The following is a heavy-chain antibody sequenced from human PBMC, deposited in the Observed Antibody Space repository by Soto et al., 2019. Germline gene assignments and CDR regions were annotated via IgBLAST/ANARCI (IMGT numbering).Heavy chain of an antibody. Sequence: ESGGGVVQPGRSLRLSCAASGFTVSDYDMHWVRQAPCKGLEWVAVVSHDGRNTHYADSVKGRFTISRDSSKNTVSLAMTSLIAADTAVYYCAKGGRQWLVTSDFNYWGQGALVTVSS. CDR1: GFTVSDYD. V-gene: IGHV3-30*18. CDR2: VSHDGRNT. J-gene: IGHJ4*02. CDR3: AKGGRQWLVTSDFNY. D-gene: IGHD6-19*01.